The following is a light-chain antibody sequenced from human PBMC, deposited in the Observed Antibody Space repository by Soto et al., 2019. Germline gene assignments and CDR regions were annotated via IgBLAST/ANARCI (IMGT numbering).Light chain of an antibody. CDR3: QQYNTYSPT. V-gene: IGKV1-5*01. CDR2: DAS. J-gene: IGKJ1*01. CDR1: QSISSW. Sequence: DIQMTQSPSTLSASVGDRVTITCRASQSISSWLAWYQQKPGKAPKFLIYDASSLESGVPSRFSGSGSGTEFTLTISSLQPDDFATYYCQQYNTYSPTFAQGTKVEIK.